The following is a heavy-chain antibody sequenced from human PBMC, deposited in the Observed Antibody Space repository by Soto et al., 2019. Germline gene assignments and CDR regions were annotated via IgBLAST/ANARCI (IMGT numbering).Heavy chain of an antibody. CDR2: ISSSSSYI. J-gene: IGHJ5*02. CDR1: GFTFSSYG. D-gene: IGHD3-9*01. V-gene: IGHV3-21*01. CDR3: ARDVHYDILTGYYVKSWFDP. Sequence: EVQLVESGGGLVKPGGSLRLSCAASGFTFSSYGMNWVRQAPGKGLEWVSSISSSSSYIYYADSVKGRFTISRDNAKNSLYLQMNSLRAEDTAVYYCARDVHYDILTGYYVKSWFDPWGQGTLVTVSS.